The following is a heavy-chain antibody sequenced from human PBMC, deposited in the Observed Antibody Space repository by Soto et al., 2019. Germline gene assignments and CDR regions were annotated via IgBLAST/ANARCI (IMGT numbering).Heavy chain of an antibody. D-gene: IGHD4-17*01. CDR1: GDSVSSNSAA. Sequence: QSQTLSLTCAISGDSVSSNSAAWNWIRQSPSRGLEWLGRTYYRSKWYNDYAVSVKSRITINPDTSSNQFSLQLNSVTPEDTAVYYCARGAPTTVTTTDKGYHYMDVWGKGTTVTVSS. V-gene: IGHV6-1*01. CDR3: ARGAPTTVTTTDKGYHYMDV. J-gene: IGHJ6*03. CDR2: TYYRSKWYN.